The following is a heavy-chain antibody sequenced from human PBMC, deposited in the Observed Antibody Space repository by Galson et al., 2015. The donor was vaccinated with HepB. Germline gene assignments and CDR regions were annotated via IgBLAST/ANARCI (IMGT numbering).Heavy chain of an antibody. CDR1: GFSLSTRKMG. J-gene: IGHJ4*02. CDR2: IFWDDDK. Sequence: PALGKPTQTLTLTCTFSGFSLSTRKMGVGWIRQPPSGALDWLAVIFWDDDKRYNPSLKSRLTVTKDTSKNQVVLTITNVDPVDTATYYCARYSNDYSGTPIDYWGQGTLVTVSS. V-gene: IGHV2-5*02. CDR3: ARYSNDYSGTPIDY. D-gene: IGHD4-11*01.